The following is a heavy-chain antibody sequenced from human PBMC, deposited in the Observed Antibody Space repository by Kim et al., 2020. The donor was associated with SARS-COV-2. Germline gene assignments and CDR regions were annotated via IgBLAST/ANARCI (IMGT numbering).Heavy chain of an antibody. D-gene: IGHD3-16*01. Sequence: ADAVKGRFTITRDNSKNTLYLQMNSLRAEDTAVYYCAKDEAGEVRWYFQHWGQGTLVTVSS. CDR3: AKDEAGEVRWYFQH. J-gene: IGHJ1*01. V-gene: IGHV3-33*06.